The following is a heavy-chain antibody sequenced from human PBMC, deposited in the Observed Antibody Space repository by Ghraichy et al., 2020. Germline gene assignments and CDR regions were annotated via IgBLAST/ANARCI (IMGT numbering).Heavy chain of an antibody. CDR2: ISSSSSYI. CDR3: ARDRGYSGYDWSYYYYGMDV. J-gene: IGHJ6*02. D-gene: IGHD5-12*01. CDR1: GFTFSSYS. Sequence: GGSLRLSCAASGFTFSSYSMNWVRQAPGKGLEWVSSISSSSSYIYYADSVKGRFTISRDNAKNSLYLQMNSLRAEDTAVYYCARDRGYSGYDWSYYYYGMDVWGQGTTVTVSS. V-gene: IGHV3-21*01.